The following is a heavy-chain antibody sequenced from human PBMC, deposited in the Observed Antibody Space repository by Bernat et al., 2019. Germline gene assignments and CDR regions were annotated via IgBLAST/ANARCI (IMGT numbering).Heavy chain of an antibody. CDR2: MSYRGST. V-gene: IGHV4-39*01. CDR3: ARHGGYCSSTSCYEGWFDP. CDR1: GGSIRSSSYY. D-gene: IGHD2-2*01. Sequence: RLQGSGPGLVEPSERLSRSCTVAGGSIRSSSYYWGWIRQTPGKGRGWIGSMSYRGSTYYTPSLKSRVTISVDTSKNQLSLKLRSVTAADTAVYYCARHGGYCSSTSCYEGWFDPWGQGTLGTVSS. J-gene: IGHJ5*02.